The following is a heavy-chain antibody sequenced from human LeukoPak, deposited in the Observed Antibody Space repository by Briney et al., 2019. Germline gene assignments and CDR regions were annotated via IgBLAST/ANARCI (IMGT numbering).Heavy chain of an antibody. CDR2: INHSGST. Sequence: SETLSLTCAVYGGSFSGYYWSWIRQPPGKGLEWIGEINHSGSTNYNPSLKSRVTISVATSKNQFSLKLSSVTAADTAVYYCAKLRWLREGLDYWGQGTLVTVSS. J-gene: IGHJ4*02. CDR1: GGSFSGYY. D-gene: IGHD5-12*01. V-gene: IGHV4-34*01. CDR3: AKLRWLREGLDY.